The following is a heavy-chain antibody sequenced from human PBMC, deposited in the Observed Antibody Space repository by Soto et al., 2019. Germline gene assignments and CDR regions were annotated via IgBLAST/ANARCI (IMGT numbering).Heavy chain of an antibody. Sequence: GGSLRLSXAASGFTFSSYSMNWVRQAPGKGLEWVSSISSSSSYIYYADSVKGRFTISRDNAKNSLYLQMNSLRAEDTAVYYCASTMIAAPPNAYYYYGMDVWGQGTTVTVSS. CDR2: ISSSSSYI. CDR3: ASTMIAAPPNAYYYYGMDV. D-gene: IGHD6-6*01. V-gene: IGHV3-21*01. J-gene: IGHJ6*02. CDR1: GFTFSSYS.